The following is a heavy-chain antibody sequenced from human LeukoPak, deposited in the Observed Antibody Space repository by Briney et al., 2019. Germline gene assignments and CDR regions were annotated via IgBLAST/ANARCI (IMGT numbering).Heavy chain of an antibody. CDR3: AKEGRAIYYYDSSGYYGVYFDY. Sequence: PGGSLRLSCAASGFTFDDYAMHWFRQAPGKGLEWVSGISWNSGSIGYADSVKGRFTISRDNAKNSLYLQMNSLRAEDMALYYCAKEGRAIYYYDSSGYYGVYFDYWGQGTLVTVSS. CDR2: ISWNSGSI. V-gene: IGHV3-9*03. CDR1: GFTFDDYA. D-gene: IGHD3-22*01. J-gene: IGHJ4*02.